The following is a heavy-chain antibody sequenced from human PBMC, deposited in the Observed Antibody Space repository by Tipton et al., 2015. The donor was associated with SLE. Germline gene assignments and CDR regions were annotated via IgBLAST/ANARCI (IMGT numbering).Heavy chain of an antibody. V-gene: IGHV4-34*01. J-gene: IGHJ4*02. CDR2: INHSGST. CDR3: ASALGGYFDY. D-gene: IGHD4-23*01. CDR1: GGSFSGYY. Sequence: TLSLTCAVYGGSFSGYYWSWIRQPPGKGLEWIGEINHSGSTNYNPSLKSRVTISVDTSKNQFSLKLSSVTAADTAVYYCASALGGYFDYWGQGTLVTASS.